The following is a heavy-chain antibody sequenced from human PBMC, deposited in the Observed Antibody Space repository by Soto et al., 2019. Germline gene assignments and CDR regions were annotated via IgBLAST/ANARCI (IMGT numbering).Heavy chain of an antibody. CDR2: INHSGST. D-gene: IGHD6-25*01. CDR1: GGSFSGYY. J-gene: IGHJ5*02. Sequence: SETLSLTCAVYGGSFSGYYWSWIRQPPGKGLEWIGEINHSGSTNYNPSLKSRVTISVDTSKNQFSLKLSSVTAADTAVYYCARRLGDGSGRTNWFDPWGQGTLVTSPQ. V-gene: IGHV4-34*01. CDR3: ARRLGDGSGRTNWFDP.